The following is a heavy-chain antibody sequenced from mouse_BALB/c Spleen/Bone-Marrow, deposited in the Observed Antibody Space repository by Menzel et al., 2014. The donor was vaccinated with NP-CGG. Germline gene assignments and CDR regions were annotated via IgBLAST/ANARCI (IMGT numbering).Heavy chain of an antibody. V-gene: IGHV1-7*01. J-gene: IGHJ2*01. CDR3: TRDTSGYVDY. D-gene: IGHD3-2*01. CDR2: INPSTGYT. Sequence: VQGVESGTELAKPGASVKMSCKASGYTFXNSWMHWVKQRPEQGLEWIGYINPSTGYTDYNQKFKDKATLTADKSSSTAYMQLSSLTSEDSAVYYCTRDTSGYVDYWGQGTTLTVSS. CDR1: GYTFXNSW.